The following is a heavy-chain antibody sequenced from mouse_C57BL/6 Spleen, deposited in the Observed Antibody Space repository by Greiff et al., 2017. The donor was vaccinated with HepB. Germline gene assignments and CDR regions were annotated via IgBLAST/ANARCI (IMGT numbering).Heavy chain of an antibody. CDR1: GYTFTSYG. J-gene: IGHJ2*01. D-gene: IGHD1-1*01. Sequence: VQLQQSGAELARPGASVKLSCKASGYTFTSYGISWVKQRTGQGLEWIGEIYPRSGNTYYNEKFKGKATLTADKSSSTAYMELRSLTSEDSAVYFCARDYYGSSYVGYFDYWGQGTTLTVSS. CDR3: ARDYYGSSYVGYFDY. CDR2: IYPRSGNT. V-gene: IGHV1-81*01.